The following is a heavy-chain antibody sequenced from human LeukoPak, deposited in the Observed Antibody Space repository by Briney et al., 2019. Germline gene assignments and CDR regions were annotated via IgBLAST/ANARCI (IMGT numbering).Heavy chain of an antibody. J-gene: IGHJ6*04. V-gene: IGHV1-69*06. D-gene: IGHD2-2*01. CDR1: GGTFSSYA. CDR3: ARGTIVVVPAARGTTAYYYYGMDV. Sequence: SVKVSCKASGGTFSSYAISWVRQAPGQGLEWMGGIIPNFGTANYAQKFQGRVTITADKSTSTAYMELSSLRSEDTAVYYCARGTIVVVPAARGTTAYYYYGMDVWGKGTTVTVSS. CDR2: IIPNFGTA.